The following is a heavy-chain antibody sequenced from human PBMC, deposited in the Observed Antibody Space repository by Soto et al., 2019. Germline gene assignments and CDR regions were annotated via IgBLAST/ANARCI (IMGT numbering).Heavy chain of an antibody. V-gene: IGHV1-46*01. J-gene: IGHJ4*02. CDR3: ARTRLCGGDCYPAYYFDF. D-gene: IGHD2-21*02. CDR2: INPSDGTT. Sequence: GASLKVSCKASGYTFTSYYMQWVRQAPGEGLEWMGIINPSDGTTSYPKKFQGRVTMTRNTSTSTAYMELTSLTSDDTAVYYCARTRLCGGDCYPAYYFDFWGQGALVTVYS. CDR1: GYTFTSYY.